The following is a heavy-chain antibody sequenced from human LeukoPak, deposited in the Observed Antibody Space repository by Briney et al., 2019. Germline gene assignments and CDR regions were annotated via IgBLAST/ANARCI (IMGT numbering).Heavy chain of an antibody. CDR3: ASIAVADKNDY. CDR1: GGSFSGYY. D-gene: IGHD6-19*01. Sequence: PSETLSLTCAVYGGSFSGYYWSWIRQPPGKGLEWIGEINHSGSTNYNPSLKSRVTISVDTSKNQFSLKLSSVTAADTAVYHCASIAVADKNDYWGQGTLVTVSS. J-gene: IGHJ4*02. CDR2: INHSGST. V-gene: IGHV4-34*01.